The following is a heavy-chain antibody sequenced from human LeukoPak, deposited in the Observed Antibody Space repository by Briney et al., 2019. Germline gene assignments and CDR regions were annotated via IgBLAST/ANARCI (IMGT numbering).Heavy chain of an antibody. Sequence: SETLSLTCAVYGGSFSGYYWSWIRQPAGKGLEWIGRIYTSGSTNYNPSLKSRVTMSVDTSKNQFSLKLSSVTAADTAVYYCARAYPYYYYMDVWGKGTTVTVSS. CDR3: ARAYPYYYYMDV. CDR1: GGSFSGYY. CDR2: IYTSGST. J-gene: IGHJ6*03. V-gene: IGHV4-59*10.